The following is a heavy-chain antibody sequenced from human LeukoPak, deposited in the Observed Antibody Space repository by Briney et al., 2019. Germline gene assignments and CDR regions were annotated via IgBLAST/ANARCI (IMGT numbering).Heavy chain of an antibody. CDR1: GGTFSSYA. CDR2: IIPIFGTA. J-gene: IGHJ6*03. D-gene: IGHD3-10*01. Sequence: SVKVSCKASGGTFSSYAISWVRQAPGQGLEWMGGIIPIFGTANYAQKFQGRVTITTDESTSTAYMELSSLRSEDTAVYYCARGVLWFGELESYYYMDVWGKGTRSPSP. CDR3: ARGVLWFGELESYYYMDV. V-gene: IGHV1-69*05.